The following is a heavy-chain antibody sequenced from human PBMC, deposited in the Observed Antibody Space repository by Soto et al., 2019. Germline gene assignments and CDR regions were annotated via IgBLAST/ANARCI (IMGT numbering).Heavy chain of an antibody. CDR3: ARGPYSSGWDGYAFDI. CDR1: AFTFSSYS. D-gene: IGHD6-19*01. V-gene: IGHV3-64*01. CDR2: ISSNGGST. Sequence: PGRSLRPSCPASAFTFSSYSMHWVRQPPGKGLEYVSAISSNGGSTYYANSVKGRFTISRDNSTNTLYLQMGSLRAEDMAVYYCARGPYSSGWDGYAFDIWGQGTMVTVSS. J-gene: IGHJ3*02.